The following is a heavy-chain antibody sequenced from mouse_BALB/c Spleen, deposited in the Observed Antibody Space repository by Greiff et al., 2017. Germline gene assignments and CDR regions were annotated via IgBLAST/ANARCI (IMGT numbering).Heavy chain of an antibody. Sequence: EVQLVESGGGLVQPGGSRKLSCAASGFTFSSFGMHWVRQAPEKGLEWVAYISSGSSTIYYADTVKGRFTISRDNPKNTLFLQMTSLRSEDTAMYYCARGGIYYGYDYYAMDYWGQGTSVTVSS. V-gene: IGHV5-17*02. CDR1: GFTFSSFG. CDR2: ISSGSSTI. J-gene: IGHJ4*01. D-gene: IGHD2-2*01. CDR3: ARGGIYYGYDYYAMDY.